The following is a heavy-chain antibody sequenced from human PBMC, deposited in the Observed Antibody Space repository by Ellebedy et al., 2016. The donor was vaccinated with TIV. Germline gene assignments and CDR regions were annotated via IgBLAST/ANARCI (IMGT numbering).Heavy chain of an antibody. CDR2: ISSSSSYI. CDR3: AGADQLWNFDY. CDR1: GFTFSSYS. J-gene: IGHJ4*02. Sequence: GESLKISXAASGFTFSSYSMNWVRQAPGKGLEWVSSISSSSSYIYYADSVKGRFTISRDNAKNSLYLQMNSLRAEDTAVYYCAGADQLWNFDYWGQGTLVTVSS. V-gene: IGHV3-21*01. D-gene: IGHD5-18*01.